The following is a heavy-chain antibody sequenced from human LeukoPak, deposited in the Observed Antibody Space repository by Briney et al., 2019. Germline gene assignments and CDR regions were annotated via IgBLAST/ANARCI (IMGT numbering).Heavy chain of an antibody. V-gene: IGHV4-30-4*08. D-gene: IGHD2-2*01. CDR3: ARAGYQLLVYFDY. CDR1: GGPISSGDYY. CDR2: IYYSGST. J-gene: IGHJ4*02. Sequence: SETLSLTCTVSGGPISSGDYYWSWIRQPPGKGLEWIGYIYYSGSTYYNPSLKSRVTISVDTSKNQFSLKLSSVTAADTAVCYCARAGYQLLVYFDYWGQGTLVTVSS.